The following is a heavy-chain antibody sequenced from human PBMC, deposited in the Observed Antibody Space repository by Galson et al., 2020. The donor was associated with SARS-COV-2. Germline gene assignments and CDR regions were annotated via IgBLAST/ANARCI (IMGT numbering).Heavy chain of an antibody. V-gene: IGHV3-30*04. CDR2: TSSAGSNG. J-gene: IGHJ6*03. Sequence: GGSLRLSCAASGFRFSSYTMHWVRQAPGKGLEWVAVTSSAGSNGYYADSAKGRFTISRDNSKNTLYLQMNSLRPEDTAVYYCARSRVVPGGTGYYCMDVWGKGTTVTISS. D-gene: IGHD2-2*01. CDR1: GFRFSSYT. CDR3: ARSRVVPGGTGYYCMDV.